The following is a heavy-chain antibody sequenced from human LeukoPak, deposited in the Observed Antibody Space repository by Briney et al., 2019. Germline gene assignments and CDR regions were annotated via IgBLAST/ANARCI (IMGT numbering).Heavy chain of an antibody. CDR2: INYSGST. J-gene: IGHJ4*02. Sequence: SSETLSLTCTVSGGTISSYYWSWIRQPPGKGLEWIGYINYSGSTNYNPSLKSRVIITVETSKNHFSLLQSTVTAADNTVDYCARATGDIFTGYFDYWGQGTLVTVSS. D-gene: IGHD3-9*01. CDR1: GGTISSYY. V-gene: IGHV4-59*01. CDR3: ARATGDIFTGYFDY.